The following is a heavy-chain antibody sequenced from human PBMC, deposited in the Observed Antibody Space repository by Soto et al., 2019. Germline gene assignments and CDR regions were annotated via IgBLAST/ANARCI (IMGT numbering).Heavy chain of an antibody. CDR1: GFTFSTDW. D-gene: IGHD3-10*01. V-gene: IGHV3-74*02. J-gene: IGHJ4*02. CDR2: INGDGTTT. Sequence: EVRLVESGGGLVQPGGSLRLSCAASGFTFSTDWMHWVRQAPWKGLVWVSRINGDGTTTQYADSVKGRFTISRDNAKNTLYLQTNTLRGDDTAMYYCASIPMVRGLSDYWGQGTLVTVSS. CDR3: ASIPMVRGLSDY.